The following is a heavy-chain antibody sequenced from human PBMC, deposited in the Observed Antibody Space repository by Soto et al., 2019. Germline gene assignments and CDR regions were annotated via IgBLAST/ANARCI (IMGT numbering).Heavy chain of an antibody. CDR2: IYSGGST. D-gene: IGHD6-13*01. Sequence: GGSLRLSCAASGFTVSSNYMSWVRQAPGKGLEWVSVIYSGGSTYYADSVKGRFTISRDNSKNTLYLQMKNLRAEDTAVYYCARDPSRIAAAGTSYYYMDVWGKGTTVTVSS. J-gene: IGHJ6*03. CDR1: GFTVSSNY. CDR3: ARDPSRIAAAGTSYYYMDV. V-gene: IGHV3-66*01.